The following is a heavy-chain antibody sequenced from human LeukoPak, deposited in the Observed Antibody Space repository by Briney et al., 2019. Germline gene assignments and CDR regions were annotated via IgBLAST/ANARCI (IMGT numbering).Heavy chain of an antibody. J-gene: IGHJ3*02. Sequence: ASVKVSCKASGYTFTGYYLHWVRQAPGQGLEWMGWINPKSGGTNYAQKFQARVTMTSDTSISTTYMELSWLRSDDTAVYYCARDRVEIVGATDTFDIWGQGTMVTVSS. V-gene: IGHV1-2*02. CDR3: ARDRVEIVGATDTFDI. D-gene: IGHD1-26*01. CDR1: GYTFTGYY. CDR2: INPKSGGT.